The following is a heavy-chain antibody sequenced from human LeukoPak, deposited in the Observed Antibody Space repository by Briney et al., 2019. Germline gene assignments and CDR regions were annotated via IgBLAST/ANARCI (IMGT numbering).Heavy chain of an antibody. CDR1: GFTFSSYA. J-gene: IGHJ4*02. Sequence: GSLRLSCAASGFTFSSYAMSWVRQAPGKGLEWVSAISGSGGSTYYADSVKGRFTISRDNSKNTLYLQMNSLRAEDTAVYYCAKDTVSRYSYGEYYFDYWGQGTLVTVSS. CDR2: ISGSGGST. V-gene: IGHV3-23*01. CDR3: AKDTVSRYSYGEYYFDY. D-gene: IGHD5-18*01.